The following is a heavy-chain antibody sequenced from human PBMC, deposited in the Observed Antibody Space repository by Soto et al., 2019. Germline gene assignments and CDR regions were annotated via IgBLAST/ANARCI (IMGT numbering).Heavy chain of an antibody. V-gene: IGHV3-7*01. J-gene: IGHJ4*02. D-gene: IGHD3-10*01. CDR3: ATYSGSYFPVGHDR. CDR2: IKQDGSEI. Sequence: VHLVESGGGLVEPGGSLRLSCEASGFMFSSYWMSWVRQAPGEGLEWVANIKQDGSEIHYLESVEGRFTIVRDNARRSLYLQMNSLRAEDTAVYFCATYSGSYFPVGHDRWGQGTLVVVSS. CDR1: GFMFSSYW.